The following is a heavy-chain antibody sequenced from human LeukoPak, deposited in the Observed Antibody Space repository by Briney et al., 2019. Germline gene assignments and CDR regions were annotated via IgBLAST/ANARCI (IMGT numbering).Heavy chain of an antibody. D-gene: IGHD2-2*01. CDR2: INHSGST. CDR3: ARIEGGCSSTSCYFE. J-gene: IGHJ4*02. CDR1: GGSFSGYY. Sequence: SETLSLTCAVYGGSFSGYYWSWIRQPPGKGLEWIGEINHSGSTNYNPSLKSRVTISVDTSKNQFSLKLSSVTAADTAVYYCARIEGGCSSTSCYFEWGQGTLVTVSS. V-gene: IGHV4-34*01.